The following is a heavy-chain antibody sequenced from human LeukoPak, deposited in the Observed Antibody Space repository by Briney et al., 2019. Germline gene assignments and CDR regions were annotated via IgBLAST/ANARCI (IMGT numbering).Heavy chain of an antibody. CDR3: ARDREQQWLGFDY. D-gene: IGHD6-19*01. J-gene: IGHJ4*02. V-gene: IGHV1-69*06. CDR2: IIPIFGTA. CDR1: GGTFSSYA. Sequence: ASVKVSCKASGGTFSSYAISWVRQAPGQGLEWMGGIIPIFGTANYAQKFQGRVTITADKSTSTAYMELSSLRSEDTAVYYCARDREQQWLGFDYWGQGTLVTASS.